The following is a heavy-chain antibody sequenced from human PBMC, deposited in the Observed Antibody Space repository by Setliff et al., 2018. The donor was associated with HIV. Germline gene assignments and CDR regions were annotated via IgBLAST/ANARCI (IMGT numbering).Heavy chain of an antibody. CDR3: ARIGSGWSVGWFDP. D-gene: IGHD6-13*01. CDR1: GGSFNGYS. CDR2: INHSGST. J-gene: IGHJ5*02. V-gene: IGHV4-34*01. Sequence: PSETLSLTCAVYGGSFNGYSWTWIRQPPGKGLEWIGGINHSGSTNYNPSLKSRVTISIDTSKNQLSLKLRSVTAADTAVYYCARIGSGWSVGWFDPWGQGTLVTVS.